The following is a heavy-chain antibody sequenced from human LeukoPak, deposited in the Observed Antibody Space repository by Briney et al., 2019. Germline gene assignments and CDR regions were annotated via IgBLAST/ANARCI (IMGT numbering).Heavy chain of an antibody. Sequence: GGSLRLSCSVSGFTFSTYVMHWVRQAPGKGLEYVSAISSNGDNTYYADPVKGRFTISRDNSKNTLYLQMSRLRADDTAVYYCVRGTGYWGQGTLVTVSS. J-gene: IGHJ4*02. CDR2: ISSNGDNT. V-gene: IGHV3-64D*06. CDR3: VRGTGY. CDR1: GFTFSTYV.